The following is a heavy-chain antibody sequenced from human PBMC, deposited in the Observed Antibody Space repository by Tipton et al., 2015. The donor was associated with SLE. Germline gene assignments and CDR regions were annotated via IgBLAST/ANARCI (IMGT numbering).Heavy chain of an antibody. CDR2: IYYSGGT. D-gene: IGHD7-27*01. J-gene: IGHJ4*02. CDR1: GGSISSSY. Sequence: TLSLTCTVSGGSISSSYWGWIRQPPGKGLEWIGYIYYSGGTNYSPSLRSRVTISIDTSRNQFSLKLSSVTAADTAVYYCARGGGWGWTYYFDYWGQGTLVTVSS. CDR3: ARGGGWGWTYYFDY. V-gene: IGHV4-59*01.